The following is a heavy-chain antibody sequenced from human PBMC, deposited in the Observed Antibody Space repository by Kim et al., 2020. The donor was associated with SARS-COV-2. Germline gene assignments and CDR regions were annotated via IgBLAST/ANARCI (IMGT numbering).Heavy chain of an antibody. J-gene: IGHJ4*02. CDR3: AKAHLGGFGESPGY. D-gene: IGHD3-10*01. V-gene: IGHV3-23*01. Sequence: ADPVKGRFTISRDNSKNPLYLQMNSLRAEDTAVYYCAKAHLGGFGESPGYWGQGTLVTVSS.